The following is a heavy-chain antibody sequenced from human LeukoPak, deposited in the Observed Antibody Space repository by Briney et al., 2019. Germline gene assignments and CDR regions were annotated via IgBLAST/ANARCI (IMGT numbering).Heavy chain of an antibody. CDR2: LDPEAGEM. J-gene: IGHJ4*02. CDR1: GHTLTELS. Sequence: ASVKVSCKVSGHTLTELSLRWVRQAPGKGLDWMGGLDPEAGEMIYSQKFQGRVTMTEDTSTDIAYMEMSSLRSEDTAVYYCATGRTWWDLLNYWGQGTLVTVSS. CDR3: ATGRTWWDLLNY. D-gene: IGHD1-26*01. V-gene: IGHV1-24*01.